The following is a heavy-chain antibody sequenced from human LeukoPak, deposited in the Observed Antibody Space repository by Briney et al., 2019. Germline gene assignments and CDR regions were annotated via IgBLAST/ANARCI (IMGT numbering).Heavy chain of an antibody. D-gene: IGHD3-3*01. CDR1: GFTFSDYY. CDR3: AREMWRGFVDY. J-gene: IGHJ4*02. CDR2: IGSSGSTI. Sequence: GGSLRLSCAASGFTFSDYYMSWIRQAPGKGLEWVSYIGSSGSTIYYADSVKGRFTISRDNAKNSLYLQMNSLRAEDTAVYYCAREMWRGFVDYWGQGTLVTVSS. V-gene: IGHV3-11*01.